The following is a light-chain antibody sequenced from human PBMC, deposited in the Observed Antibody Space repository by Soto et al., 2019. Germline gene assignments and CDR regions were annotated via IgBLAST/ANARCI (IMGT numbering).Light chain of an antibody. CDR1: QAINNY. CDR2: AAS. Sequence: IELTQSHSTLSASVGDRVDITCGASQAINNYLAWYQQKPGKFPKLLSYAASTLHPGVPSRLSGSGYGTDFTLTISSLKPEDVETYYCRKYNSDTLTCGPGTRLEI. CDR3: RKYNSDTLT. J-gene: IGKJ5*01. V-gene: IGKV1-27*01.